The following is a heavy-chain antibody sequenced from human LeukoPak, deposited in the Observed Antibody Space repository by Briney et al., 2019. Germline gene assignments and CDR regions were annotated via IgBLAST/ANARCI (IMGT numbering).Heavy chain of an antibody. CDR1: GGSISSYY. D-gene: IGHD3-9*01. J-gene: IGHJ4*02. Sequence: SETLSLTCTVSGGSISSYYWSWIRQPPGKGLEWIGYIYYSGSTNYNPSLTSRLTILVDTSKNQFSLKLSSVTAADTAVYYCARGGDMLTGYCFDSWGQGTLVTVSS. CDR3: ARGGDMLTGYCFDS. V-gene: IGHV4-59*01. CDR2: IYYSGST.